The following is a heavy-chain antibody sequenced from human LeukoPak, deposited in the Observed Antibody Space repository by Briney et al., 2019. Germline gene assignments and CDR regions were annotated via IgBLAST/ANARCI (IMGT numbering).Heavy chain of an antibody. CDR3: AIFRWGSTWYYADH. CDR2: IYTDGGT. Sequence: PGGSLRLSCMGSGFTVSSNYMTWVRQAPGKGLEWLSLIYTDGGTNYAGSVKGRFTISRDNSKNTLYLQMNSLTADDTAVYYCAIFRWGSTWYYADHWGQRTLVTVSS. J-gene: IGHJ4*02. D-gene: IGHD6-13*01. CDR1: GFTVSSNY. V-gene: IGHV3-53*01.